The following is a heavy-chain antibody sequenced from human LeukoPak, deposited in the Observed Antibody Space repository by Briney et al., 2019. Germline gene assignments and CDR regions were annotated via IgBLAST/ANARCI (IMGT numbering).Heavy chain of an antibody. D-gene: IGHD4-17*01. CDR1: GFTFSNYV. V-gene: IGHV3-23*01. Sequence: GGSLRLSCAASGFTFSNYVMSWVRQAPGKGLEWVSTVTGSGSATYYADSVKGRFIISRDNSKNTLYLQMNSLRADDTALYYCAKAMSTVMGGTDYWGQGTLVTVSS. J-gene: IGHJ4*02. CDR3: AKAMSTVMGGTDY. CDR2: VTGSGSAT.